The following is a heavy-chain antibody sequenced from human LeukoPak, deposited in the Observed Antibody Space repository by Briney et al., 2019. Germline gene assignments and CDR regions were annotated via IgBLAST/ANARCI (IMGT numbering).Heavy chain of an antibody. D-gene: IGHD3-22*01. CDR1: GYTFTSYA. V-gene: IGHV7-4-1*02. CDR2: INTNTGNP. J-gene: IGHJ4*02. CDR3: ARDIGTKYYYDSSGYWPDFDY. Sequence: GASVKVSCKASGYTFTSYAMNWVRQAPGQGLEWMGWINTNTGNPTYAQGFTGRFVFSLDTSVSTAYLQISSLKAEDTAVYYCARDIGTKYYYDSSGYWPDFDYWGQGTLVTVSS.